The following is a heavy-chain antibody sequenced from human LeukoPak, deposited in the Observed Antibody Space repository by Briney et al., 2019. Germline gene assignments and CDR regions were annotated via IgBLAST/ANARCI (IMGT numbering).Heavy chain of an antibody. CDR1: GFTFSSSW. CDR2: INSDESIT. D-gene: IGHD4-11*01. J-gene: IGHJ4*02. V-gene: IGHV3-74*01. Sequence: GGSLRLSCAASGFTFSSSWMYWVRQAPGKGLVWVSRINSDESITTSADSVKGRFTISRDNAKNTLYLQMNSLRAEDTAVYYCARGLVPGFLDYWGQGTPVTVSS. CDR3: ARGLVPGFLDY.